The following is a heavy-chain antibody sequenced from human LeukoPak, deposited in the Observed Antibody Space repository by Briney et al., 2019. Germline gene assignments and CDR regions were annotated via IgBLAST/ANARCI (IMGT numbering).Heavy chain of an antibody. J-gene: IGHJ3*02. CDR3: ARVGPYCSSTSCYKGGAFDI. D-gene: IGHD2-2*02. Sequence: ASVKVSCKASGYTFTSYGISWVRQAPGQGLEWMGWISAYNGNTNYAQKLQGRVTMTTDTSTSTAYMELRSLRSDDTAVYYCARVGPYCSSTSCYKGGAFDIWGQGTMVTVSS. CDR2: ISAYNGNT. CDR1: GYTFTSYG. V-gene: IGHV1-18*01.